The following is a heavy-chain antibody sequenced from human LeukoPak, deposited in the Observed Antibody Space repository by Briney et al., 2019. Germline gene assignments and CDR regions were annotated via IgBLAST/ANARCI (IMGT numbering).Heavy chain of an antibody. J-gene: IGHJ4*02. D-gene: IGHD3-22*01. CDR1: GFTFSSYA. V-gene: IGHV3-21*01. Sequence: GGSLRLSCAASGFTFSSYAMSWVRQAPGKGLEWVSSISSSSSYIYYADSVKGRFTISRDNAKNSLYLQMNSLRAEGTAVYYCARVPAPQYYYDSSGPKSYWGQGTLVTVSS. CDR2: ISSSSSYI. CDR3: ARVPAPQYYYDSSGPKSY.